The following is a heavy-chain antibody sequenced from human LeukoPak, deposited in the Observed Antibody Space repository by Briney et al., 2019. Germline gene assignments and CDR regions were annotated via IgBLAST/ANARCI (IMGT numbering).Heavy chain of an antibody. CDR2: IYYRGST. D-gene: IGHD3-22*01. CDR3: ARAYYYDISGSGAFDY. Sequence: PSETLSLTCTVSGGSITSYYWSWIRQPPGKGLEWIGYIYYRGSTNYSPSLKSRVTISVDTSKNQFSLNLRSETAADTAVYYCARAYYYDISGSGAFDYWGQGTLVTVSS. CDR1: GGSITSYY. V-gene: IGHV4-59*01. J-gene: IGHJ4*02.